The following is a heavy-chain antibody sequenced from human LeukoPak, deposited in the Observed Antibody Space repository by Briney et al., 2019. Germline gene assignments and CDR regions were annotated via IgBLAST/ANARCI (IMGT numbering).Heavy chain of an antibody. CDR3: ARETSSRYFDY. Sequence: ASVKVSCKASGGTFSSYAISWVRQAPGQGLEWMGGINPIFGTANYAQKFQGRVTITTDESTSTAYMEPSRLRSEDTAVYYCARETSSRYFDYWGQGTLVTVSS. CDR2: INPIFGTA. J-gene: IGHJ4*02. CDR1: GGTFSSYA. V-gene: IGHV1-69*05.